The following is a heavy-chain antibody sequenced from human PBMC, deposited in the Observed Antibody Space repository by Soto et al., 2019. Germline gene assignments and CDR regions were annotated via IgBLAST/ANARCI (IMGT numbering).Heavy chain of an antibody. Sequence: EVQLLESGGGLVQPGGSLRLSCAASGFTFSSYAMSWVRQAPGKGLEWVSAISGSGGSTYYADSVKGRFTISRDNSKNTLYLQMNSLRAEDTAVYYCAKGSQGAAAVNNWFDPWGQGTLVTVSS. J-gene: IGHJ5*02. CDR2: ISGSGGST. CDR3: AKGSQGAAAVNNWFDP. V-gene: IGHV3-23*01. D-gene: IGHD6-13*01. CDR1: GFTFSSYA.